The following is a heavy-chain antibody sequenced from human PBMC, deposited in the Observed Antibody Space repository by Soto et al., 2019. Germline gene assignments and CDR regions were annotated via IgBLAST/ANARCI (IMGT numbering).Heavy chain of an antibody. CDR3: AKARGSSTPAPGSY. CDR2: ISGSGGDT. Sequence: GGSLSLSCAASGFPFSTYAMSWVRQAPGKGLEWVSVISGSGGDTYYADSVKGRFTISRDNSKNTLSLQMNSLRAEDTAVYYYAKARGSSTPAPGSYWGKGTQVTVSS. V-gene: IGHV3-23*01. J-gene: IGHJ1*01. D-gene: IGHD2-2*01. CDR1: GFPFSTYA.